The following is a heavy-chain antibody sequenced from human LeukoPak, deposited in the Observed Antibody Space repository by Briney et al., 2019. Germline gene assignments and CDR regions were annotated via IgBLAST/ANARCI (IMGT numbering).Heavy chain of an antibody. CDR3: TSWPGIAAADTDS. CDR1: GFTFSGSA. D-gene: IGHD6-13*01. Sequence: GGSLRLSCAASGFTFSGSAMHWVRQASGKGLERVGRIRSKANSYATAYAASVKGRFTISRDDSKNTAYLQMNSLKTEDTAVYYCTSWPGIAAADTDSWGQGTLVTVSS. J-gene: IGHJ1*01. V-gene: IGHV3-73*01. CDR2: IRSKANSYAT.